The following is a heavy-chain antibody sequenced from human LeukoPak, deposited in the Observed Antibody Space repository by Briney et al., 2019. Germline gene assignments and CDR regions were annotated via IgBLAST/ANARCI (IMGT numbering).Heavy chain of an antibody. J-gene: IGHJ4*02. CDR2: IYYTVST. Sequence: PSETLSLTCTVSGGSISSYYSSWIRQPPGKGLEWIGRIYYTVSTNYNPSLKSRVTISVDTSKNQFSLKLRSVTAADTAVYYCATGRAYSSVDYWGQGTLVTVSP. V-gene: IGHV4-59*01. CDR3: ATGRAYSSVDY. D-gene: IGHD6-19*01. CDR1: GGSISSYY.